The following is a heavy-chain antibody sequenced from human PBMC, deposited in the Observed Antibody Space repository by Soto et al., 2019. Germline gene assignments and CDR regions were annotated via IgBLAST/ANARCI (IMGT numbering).Heavy chain of an antibody. CDR3: AREGARRYYDSSGYPLGGAFDI. CDR2: IYYSGST. J-gene: IGHJ3*02. D-gene: IGHD3-22*01. CDR1: GGSISSYY. V-gene: IGHV4-59*01. Sequence: KPSETLSLTCTVSGGSISSYYWSWIRQPPGKGLEWIGYIYYSGSTNYNPSLKSRVTISVDTSKNQFSLKLSSVTAADTAVYYCAREGARRYYDSSGYPLGGAFDIWGQGTMVTVSS.